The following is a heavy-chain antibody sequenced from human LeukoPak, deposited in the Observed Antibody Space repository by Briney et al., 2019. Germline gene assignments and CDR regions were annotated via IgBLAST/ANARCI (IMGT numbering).Heavy chain of an antibody. CDR3: ARSPNAPPYYYDSSGYYYGRGDY. V-gene: IGHV3-11*01. J-gene: IGHJ4*02. CDR2: ISSSGSTI. CDR1: GFTFSDYY. D-gene: IGHD3-22*01. Sequence: GGSLRLSCAASGFTFSDYYMSWIRQAPGKGLEWVSYISSSGSTIYYADSVKGRFTISRDNAKNSLYLQMNSLRAEDTAVYYCARSPNAPPYYYDSSGYYYGRGDYWGQGTLVTVSS.